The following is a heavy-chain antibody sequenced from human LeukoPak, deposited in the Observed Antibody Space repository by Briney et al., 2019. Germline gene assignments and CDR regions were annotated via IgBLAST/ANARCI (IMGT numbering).Heavy chain of an antibody. CDR1: GFTFSSYA. CDR3: AKDFVGTGDFRGGDY. D-gene: IGHD7-27*01. J-gene: IGHJ4*02. Sequence: GGSLRLSCAASGFTFSSYAMSWVRQAPGTGLEWVSGISRYGGNIYSAESVKGRFTISRDNSNDTLYLQMSTLRVEDTAVYYCAKDFVGTGDFRGGDYWGQGTLVTVSS. CDR2: ISRYGGNI. V-gene: IGHV3-23*01.